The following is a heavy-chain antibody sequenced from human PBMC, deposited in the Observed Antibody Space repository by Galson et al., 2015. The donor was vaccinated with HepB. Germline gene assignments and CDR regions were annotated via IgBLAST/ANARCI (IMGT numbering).Heavy chain of an antibody. CDR2: IKQDGSEK. J-gene: IGHJ6*02. CDR3: VMAMDV. V-gene: IGHV3-7*01. CDR1: GFTFSNYW. Sequence: SLRLSCAASGFTFSNYWMNWVRQAPGKGLEWVANIKQDGSEKYYVDSVKGRFTISRDNAKNSVYLQMNSLRAEDTALYYCVMAMDVWGQGTTVTVSS.